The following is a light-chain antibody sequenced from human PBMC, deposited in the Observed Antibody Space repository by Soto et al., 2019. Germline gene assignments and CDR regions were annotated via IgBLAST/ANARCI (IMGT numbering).Light chain of an antibody. J-gene: IGKJ3*01. CDR3: MQGTHWPLT. CDR2: KVS. V-gene: IGKV2-30*01. CDR1: QSLVYSDGNTY. Sequence: DVVLTQSPLSLPVTLGQPASISCRSSQSLVYSDGNTYLNWFLQRPGQSPRRLIYKVSNRDSGVPDRFSGSGSGTDFTLKISEVEAEDVGIYYCMQGTHWPLTFGPGTKVDIK.